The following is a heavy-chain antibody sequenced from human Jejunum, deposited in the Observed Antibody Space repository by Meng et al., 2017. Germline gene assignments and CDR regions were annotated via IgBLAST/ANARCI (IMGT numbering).Heavy chain of an antibody. J-gene: IGHJ4*02. V-gene: IGHV3-33*01. CDR2: IWYDGSGK. CDR1: GFIFNKYG. CDR3: ARDLNYYSSDLELDY. D-gene: IGHD3-22*01. Sequence: GESLKISCAASGFIFNKYGMHWVRQAPGKGLEWVALIWYDGSGKYYADSVKGRFTVSRDDSKNTLYLQMSSLRVEDTAVYYCARDLNYYSSDLELDYWGQGTLVTVSS.